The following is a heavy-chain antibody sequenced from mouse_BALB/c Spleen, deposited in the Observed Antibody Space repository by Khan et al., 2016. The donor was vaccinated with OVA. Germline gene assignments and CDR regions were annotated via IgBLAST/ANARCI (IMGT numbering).Heavy chain of an antibody. D-gene: IGHD3-1*01. V-gene: IGHV3-6*02. CDR1: GYSITSGYF. CDR3: ARGGSSGPAWFAY. Sequence: VQLKQSGPGLVKPSQSLSLTCSVTGYSITSGYFWNWIRQFPGNKLEWMGYIRYDGNSNYNPSLKNRISITRDTSKNQFFLKLNSVPPEDTATYYCARGGSSGPAWFAYWGQGTLVTVSA. J-gene: IGHJ3*01. CDR2: IRYDGNS.